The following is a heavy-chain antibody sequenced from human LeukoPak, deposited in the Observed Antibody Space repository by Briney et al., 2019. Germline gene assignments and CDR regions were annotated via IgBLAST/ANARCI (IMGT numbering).Heavy chain of an antibody. CDR2: IIPIFGTA. CDR3: ASWVAAAGYYFDY. CDR1: GGTFSSYA. D-gene: IGHD6-13*01. J-gene: IGHJ4*02. V-gene: IGHV1-69*13. Sequence: SVKVSCKASGGTFSSYAISWVRQAPGQGLEWMGGIIPIFGTANYAQKFQGRVTITADESTSTAYMELSSLRSEDTAVYYCASWVAAAGYYFDYWGQGTLVTVSS.